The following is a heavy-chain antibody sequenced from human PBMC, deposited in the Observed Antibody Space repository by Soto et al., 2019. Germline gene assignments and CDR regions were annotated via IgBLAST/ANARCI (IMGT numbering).Heavy chain of an antibody. J-gene: IGHJ5*02. Sequence: QVQLVQSGAEVKKPGASVKVSCKASGYTFTSYDINWVRQATGQGLEWMGWTNPNSGNTGYAQTFQGRVTMTRNTSISTAYMELSSLRSEDTALYYCARERGSGSYYTPGFDAWGQGTLVTVSS. CDR2: TNPNSGNT. V-gene: IGHV1-8*01. CDR1: GYTFTSYD. CDR3: ARERGSGSYYTPGFDA. D-gene: IGHD3-10*01.